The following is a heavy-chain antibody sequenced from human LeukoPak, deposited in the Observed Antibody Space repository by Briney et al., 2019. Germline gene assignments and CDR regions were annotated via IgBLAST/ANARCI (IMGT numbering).Heavy chain of an antibody. J-gene: IGHJ4*02. D-gene: IGHD6-13*01. CDR3: AGRSSWFSLNY. CDR1: GYTFTSYY. V-gene: IGHV1-46*01. Sequence: GASVKVSCKASGYTFTSYYIHWVRQAPGQGLEWMGRIIPSGGDTTYAQKFQGRVTMTRDTSTSTVYLELSSLRSGDTAVYYCAGRSSWFSLNYWGQGTLVTVSS. CDR2: IIPSGGDT.